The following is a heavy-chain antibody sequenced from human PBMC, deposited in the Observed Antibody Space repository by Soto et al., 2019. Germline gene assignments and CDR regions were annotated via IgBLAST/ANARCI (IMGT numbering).Heavy chain of an antibody. D-gene: IGHD6-13*01. Sequence: PXESLTISCKGSGYSFTSYWIGLVRQMPGKGLEWMGIIYPGDSDTRYSPSFQGQVTISADKSISTAYLQWSSLKASDTAMYYCARQRIAAKGWFDPWGQGTLVTVSS. CDR3: ARQRIAAKGWFDP. V-gene: IGHV5-51*01. J-gene: IGHJ5*02. CDR1: GYSFTSYW. CDR2: IYPGDSDT.